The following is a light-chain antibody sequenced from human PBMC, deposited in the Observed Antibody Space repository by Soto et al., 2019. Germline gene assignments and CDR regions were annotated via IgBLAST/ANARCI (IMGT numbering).Light chain of an antibody. V-gene: IGKV1-39*01. CDR1: QSISNH. Sequence: DIQMTQSPSSLSASLYDRVIITCRASQSISNHLNWYQQKPGKAPKLLIFAASSLQSGVPSRFSGSRSRTHFSFTITSLQPDDFATYYCHQYESLPPTFGLGTRLEIK. CDR2: AAS. CDR3: HQYESLPPT. J-gene: IGKJ5*01.